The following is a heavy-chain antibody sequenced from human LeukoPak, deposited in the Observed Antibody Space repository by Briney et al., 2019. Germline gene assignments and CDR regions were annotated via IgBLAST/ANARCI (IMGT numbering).Heavy chain of an antibody. CDR2: SYYSGNT. Sequence: SETLSLTCTVSGGAISSGDYYWSWIRQPPGKGLEWIGYSYYSGNTYYNPPLKSRVTISMDTSKNQFSLKLNSMTAADTAVYYCATAPYEYIWGTYRTNWFDPWGQGTLVTVSS. CDR3: ATAPYEYIWGTYRTNWFDP. J-gene: IGHJ5*02. CDR1: GGAISSGDYY. V-gene: IGHV4-30-4*01. D-gene: IGHD3-16*02.